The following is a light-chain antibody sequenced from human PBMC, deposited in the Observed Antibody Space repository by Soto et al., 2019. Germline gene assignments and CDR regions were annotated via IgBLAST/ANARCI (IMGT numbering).Light chain of an antibody. CDR3: QQYGSAPLWT. CDR1: QSVSSSY. Sequence: EIALTQSPGTLSLSPGERATISCRASQSVSSSYLAWYQQKPGQAPRLLIYGASSRATCIPDRFSGSGAGTDFTLPISSLEPEDFAVYYCQQYGSAPLWTFGQGTTVEIK. CDR2: GAS. V-gene: IGKV3-20*01. J-gene: IGKJ1*01.